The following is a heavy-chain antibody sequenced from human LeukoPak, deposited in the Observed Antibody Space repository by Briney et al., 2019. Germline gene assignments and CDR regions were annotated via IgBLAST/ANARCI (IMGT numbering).Heavy chain of an antibody. CDR1: GFTFSSHS. CDR2: INQDRSVK. CDR3: LRDRGYSTYDC. Sequence: GGSLRLSCAASGFTFSSHSMSWVRQAPGKGLDWVAHINQDRSVKYYVDSVKGRFTVSRDNAKNSLYLKMNTLRAEDTAVYYCLRDRGYSTYDCWGQGTLVTVSS. D-gene: IGHD6-13*01. J-gene: IGHJ4*02. V-gene: IGHV3-7*01.